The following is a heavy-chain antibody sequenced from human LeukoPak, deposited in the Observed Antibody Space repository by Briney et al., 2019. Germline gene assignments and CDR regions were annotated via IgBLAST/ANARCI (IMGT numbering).Heavy chain of an antibody. Sequence: ASETLSLTCTVSGGSISSYYWSWIRQPPGKGLEWIGYIYYSGSTNYNPSLKSRVTISVDTSKNQFSLKLSSVTAADTAVYYCAREDFWSGYINWGQGTLVTVSS. D-gene: IGHD3-3*01. V-gene: IGHV4-59*01. CDR3: AREDFWSGYIN. CDR1: GGSISSYY. J-gene: IGHJ4*02. CDR2: IYYSGST.